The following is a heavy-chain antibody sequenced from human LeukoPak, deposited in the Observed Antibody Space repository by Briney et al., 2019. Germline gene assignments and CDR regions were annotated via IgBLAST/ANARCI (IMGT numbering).Heavy chain of an antibody. V-gene: IGHV3-23*01. CDR2: ISGSGGST. CDR3: AKASHQPHMITFGGVMSY. Sequence: PGGSLRLSCAASGFTVSSNYMSWVRQAPGKGLEWVSAISGSGGSTYYADSVKGRFTISRDNSKNTLYLQMNSLRAEDTAVYYCAKASHQPHMITFGGVMSYRGQGTLVTVSS. D-gene: IGHD3-16*01. CDR1: GFTVSSNY. J-gene: IGHJ4*02.